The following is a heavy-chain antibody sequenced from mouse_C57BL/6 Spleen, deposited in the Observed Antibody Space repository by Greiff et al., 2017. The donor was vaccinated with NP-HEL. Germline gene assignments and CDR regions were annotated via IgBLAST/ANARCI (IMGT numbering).Heavy chain of an antibody. V-gene: IGHV1-42*01. CDR2: INPSTGGT. J-gene: IGHJ3*01. CDR3: ARGDSNSFAY. Sequence: EVQLQQSGPELVKPGASVKISCKASGYSFTGYYMNWVKQSPEKSLEWIGEINPSTGGTTYNQKFKAKATLTVDKSSSTAYMQLKSLTSEDSAVYYCARGDSNSFAYWGQGTLVTVSA. D-gene: IGHD2-5*01. CDR1: GYSFTGYY.